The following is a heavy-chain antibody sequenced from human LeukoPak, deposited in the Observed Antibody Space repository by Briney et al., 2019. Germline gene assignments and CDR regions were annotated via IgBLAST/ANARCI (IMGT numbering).Heavy chain of an antibody. J-gene: IGHJ5*02. D-gene: IGHD2-2*01. CDR1: GYTFTSYG. CDR2: ISAYNGNP. CDR3: ARDPPYCSSTSCYRVRRGPGNWFDP. Sequence: ASVKVSCKASGYTFTSYGISWVRQAPGQGLEWMGWISAYNGNPNYAQKLQGRVTMTTDTSTSTAYMELRSLRSDDTAVYYCARDPPYCSSTSCYRVRRGPGNWFDPWGQGTLVTVSS. V-gene: IGHV1-18*01.